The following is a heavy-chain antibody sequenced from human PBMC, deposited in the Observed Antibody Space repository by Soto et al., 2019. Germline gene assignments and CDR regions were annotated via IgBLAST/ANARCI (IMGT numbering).Heavy chain of an antibody. D-gene: IGHD3-22*01. Sequence: QVQLIQSEAAVMKPGSSVRVSCTASGGIFGSHGFSWVRQAPGQRLEWVGGFIPIFRTLTYTEKFQARVRIAADESVNTVYLDLSVLTSDATAVYYCVRDRRIYYSDPHDEFVASDYEVWGQGTMVTVSS. CDR2: FIPIFRTL. CDR1: GGIFGSHG. V-gene: IGHV1-69*01. CDR3: VRDRRIYYSDPHDEFVASDYEV. J-gene: IGHJ3*01.